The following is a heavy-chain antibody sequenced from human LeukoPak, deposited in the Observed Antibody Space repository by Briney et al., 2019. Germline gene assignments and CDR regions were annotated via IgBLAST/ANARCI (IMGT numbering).Heavy chain of an antibody. CDR3: ARGRLRGAKLDY. Sequence: SETLSLTCAVYGGSFSGYYWSWIRQPPGKGLEWIGEINHSGSTNYNPSLKSRVTISVDTSKNQFPLKLSSVTAADTAVYYCARGRLRGAKLDYWGQGTLVTVSS. CDR1: GGSFSGYY. V-gene: IGHV4-34*01. CDR2: INHSGST. J-gene: IGHJ4*02. D-gene: IGHD4/OR15-4a*01.